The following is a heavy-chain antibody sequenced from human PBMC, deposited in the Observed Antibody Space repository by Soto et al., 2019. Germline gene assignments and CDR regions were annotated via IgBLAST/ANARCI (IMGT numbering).Heavy chain of an antibody. CDR1: GFTFSSYA. CDR2: ISYDGSNK. V-gene: IGHV3-30-3*01. D-gene: IGHD3-22*01. CDR3: ARVRDSSGYYAFDI. Sequence: QVQLVESGGGVVQPGRSLRLSCAASGFTFSSYAMHWVRQAPGKGLEWVAVISYDGSNKYYADSVKGRFTISRDNSKNTLYLQMNSLRAEDTAVYYCARVRDSSGYYAFDIWGQGTMVTVSS. J-gene: IGHJ3*02.